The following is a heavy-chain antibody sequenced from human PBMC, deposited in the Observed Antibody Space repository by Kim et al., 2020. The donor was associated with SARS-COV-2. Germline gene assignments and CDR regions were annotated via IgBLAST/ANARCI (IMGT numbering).Heavy chain of an antibody. CDR2: ISYDGSNK. J-gene: IGHJ4*02. CDR1: GFTFSSYG. D-gene: IGHD3-10*01. V-gene: IGHV3-30*18. CDR3: AKGDVLRWFREPPLG. Sequence: GGSLRLSCAASGFTFSSYGIHWVRQAPGKGLEWVAVISYDGSNKYYADSVKGRFTISRDNSKNTLYLQMNSLRAEDTAVYYCAKGDVLRWFREPPLGWGQGALVTVSS.